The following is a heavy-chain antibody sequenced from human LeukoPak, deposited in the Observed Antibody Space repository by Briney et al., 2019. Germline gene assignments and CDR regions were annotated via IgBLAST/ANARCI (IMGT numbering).Heavy chain of an antibody. CDR2: IYTSGST. D-gene: IGHD6-19*01. J-gene: IGHJ3*02. V-gene: IGHV4-4*07. Sequence: SETLSLTCTVSGGSISSYYWSWIRQPARKGLEWIGRIYTSGSTNYNPSLKSRVIMSVDTSKNQFSLKLSSVTAADTAVYYCARGSSGWTRGAFDIWGQGTMVTVSS. CDR3: ARGSSGWTRGAFDI. CDR1: GGSISSYY.